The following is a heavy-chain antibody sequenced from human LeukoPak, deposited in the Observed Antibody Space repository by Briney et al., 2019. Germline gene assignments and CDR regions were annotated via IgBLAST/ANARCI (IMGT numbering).Heavy chain of an antibody. D-gene: IGHD3-10*01. J-gene: IGHJ4*02. Sequence: PGRSLRLSCAASGFTFSSYAMHWVRQAPGKGLEWVAVISYDGSNKYYADSVKGRFTISRDNSKNTLYLQMNSLRAEDTAVYYCARESYGFDYWGQGTLVTVSS. CDR3: ARESYGFDY. V-gene: IGHV3-30*01. CDR1: GFTFSSYA. CDR2: ISYDGSNK.